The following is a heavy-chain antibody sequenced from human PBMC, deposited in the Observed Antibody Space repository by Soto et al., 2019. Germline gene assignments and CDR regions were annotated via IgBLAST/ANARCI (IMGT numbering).Heavy chain of an antibody. CDR3: ARGYRSGWVDY. J-gene: IGHJ4*02. CDR2: MYWDDDK. V-gene: IGHV2-5*02. Sequence: QITLKESGPTLVKPTQTRTLTCTFSGFSLSTSGGGVGWIRQPPGKALEWLALMYWDDDKRYSPSLKNSLTITKDTSKNQVVLTMTNMDPVDTATYYCARGYRSGWVDYWGQGILVTDYS. CDR1: GFSLSTSGGG. D-gene: IGHD6-19*01.